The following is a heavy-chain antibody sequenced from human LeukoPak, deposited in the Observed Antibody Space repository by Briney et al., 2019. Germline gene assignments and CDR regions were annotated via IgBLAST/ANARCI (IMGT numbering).Heavy chain of an antibody. CDR3: AKELDTMFFDY. CDR1: GFTFDRYT. CDR2: AGWAGGTT. Sequence: GGSLRLSCATSGFTFDRYTIHWVRQAPGKGLEWVSLAGWAGGTTYYSDSVRGRFTISRDSGKNSVYLQMNSLTTDDTAFYFCAKELDTMFFDYWGQGALATVSS. J-gene: IGHJ4*02. D-gene: IGHD3-10*02. V-gene: IGHV3-43*01.